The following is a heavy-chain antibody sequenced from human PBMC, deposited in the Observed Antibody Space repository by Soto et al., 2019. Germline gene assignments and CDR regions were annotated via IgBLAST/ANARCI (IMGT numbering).Heavy chain of an antibody. Sequence: ASVKVSCKASGGSFGNSAINWVRQTPGQGLEWLGGFIPVYRTLNYAQKFQGRVTITADESTGTAYMTLSSLASDDTAVYYCATGVIWIGYFTVDSWGQGTRVTVSS. D-gene: IGHD3-3*01. CDR3: ATGVIWIGYFTVDS. V-gene: IGHV1-69*13. J-gene: IGHJ4*02. CDR1: GGSFGNSA. CDR2: FIPVYRTL.